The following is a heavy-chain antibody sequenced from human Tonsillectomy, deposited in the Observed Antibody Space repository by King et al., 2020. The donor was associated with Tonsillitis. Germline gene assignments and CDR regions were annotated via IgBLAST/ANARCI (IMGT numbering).Heavy chain of an antibody. CDR2: INPSSGST. Sequence: QLVQSGAEVKKPGASVKVSCKASGYTFTSYYVHWVRQAPGQGLEWMGIINPSSGSTSYAQKFQGRVTMTRDTSTSTVYMELSSLRSEDTAVYYCARGQYYYDSSGYHDAFDIWGQGTMVTVSS. CDR1: GYTFTSYY. CDR3: ARGQYYYDSSGYHDAFDI. J-gene: IGHJ3*02. V-gene: IGHV1-46*01. D-gene: IGHD3-22*01.